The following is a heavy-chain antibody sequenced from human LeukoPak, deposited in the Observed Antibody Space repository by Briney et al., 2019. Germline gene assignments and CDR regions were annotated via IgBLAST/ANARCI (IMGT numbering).Heavy chain of an antibody. CDR2: ISSSSSTI. D-gene: IGHD3-3*01. V-gene: IGHV3-48*01. J-gene: IGHJ4*02. CDR1: GFTFSSYS. CDR3: ARERRAYYDFWSGYLY. Sequence: RGSLRLSCAAYGFTFSSYSMNWVRQAPGKGLEWVSYISSSSSTIYYADSVKGRFTISRDNAKNSLYLQMNSLRAEDTAVYYCARERRAYYDFWSGYLYWGQGTLVTVSS.